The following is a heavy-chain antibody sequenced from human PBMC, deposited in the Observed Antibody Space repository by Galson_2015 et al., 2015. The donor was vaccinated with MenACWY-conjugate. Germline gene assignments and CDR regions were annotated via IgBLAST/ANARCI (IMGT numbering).Heavy chain of an antibody. V-gene: IGHV4-34*01. CDR1: GGSFSGYY. D-gene: IGHD2-15*01. CDR2: INHSGST. CDR3: AREQVVAATLYYYYYGMDV. Sequence: SETLSLTCAVYGGSFSGYYWSWIRQPPGKGLEWIGEINHSGSTNYNPSLKSRVTISVDTSKNQFSLKLSSVTAADTAVYYCAREQVVAATLYYYYYGMDVWGQGTTVTVSS. J-gene: IGHJ6*02.